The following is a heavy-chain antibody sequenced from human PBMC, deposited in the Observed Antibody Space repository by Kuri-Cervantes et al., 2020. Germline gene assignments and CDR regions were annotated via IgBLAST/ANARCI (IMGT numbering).Heavy chain of an antibody. J-gene: IGHJ5*02. V-gene: IGHV1-46*01. CDR2: INPSGGST. Sequence: SVQETCKASGYTFTSYYMHWVRQAPGQELEWMGIINPSGGSTSYAQKFQGRVTMTRDTSTNTLYMELSSLRSGDTAVYYCARTWIQLWLGWFDPWGQGTLVTVSS. CDR3: ARTWIQLWLGWFDP. CDR1: GYTFTSYY. D-gene: IGHD5-18*01.